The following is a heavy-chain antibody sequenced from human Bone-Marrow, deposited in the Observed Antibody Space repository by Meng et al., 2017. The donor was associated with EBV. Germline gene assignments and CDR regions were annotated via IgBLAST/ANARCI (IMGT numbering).Heavy chain of an antibody. CDR2: INHSGST. CDR3: ARERPRISTARPYYFDY. CDR1: GGSFSGYY. V-gene: IGHV4-34*01. Sequence: QGRLPQWGAGLLKPSETLSLTCAVYGGSFSGYYWSWIRQPPGKGLEWIGEINHSGSTNYNPSLKSRITVSVDTSKNQFSLKLSSVTAADTAVYYCARERPRISTARPYYFDYWGQGTLVTVSS. D-gene: IGHD2/OR15-2a*01. J-gene: IGHJ4*02.